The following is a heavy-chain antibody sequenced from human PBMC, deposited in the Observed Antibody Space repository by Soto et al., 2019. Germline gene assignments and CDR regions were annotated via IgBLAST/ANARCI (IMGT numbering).Heavy chain of an antibody. Sequence: GASVKVSCKAAGGAFSNHAISWVRQAPGQGLEWMGGIIPIFGTPMYGQEFKGRVTITADKSMSTVYMELSSLRSEDTAVYYCARLAAAGTFDYWGQGTLVTVSS. CDR3: ARLAAAGTFDY. CDR2: IIPIFGTP. V-gene: IGHV1-69*06. J-gene: IGHJ4*02. CDR1: GGAFSNHA. D-gene: IGHD6-13*01.